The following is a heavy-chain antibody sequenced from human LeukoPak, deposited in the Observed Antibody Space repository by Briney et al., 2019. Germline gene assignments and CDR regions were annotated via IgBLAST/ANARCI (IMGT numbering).Heavy chain of an antibody. Sequence: PGGSLRLSCAASGFTFSNYAMAWVRQSPGKGLEWVSGITGSGGHTYYANSVKGRFTSSRDNSKNTLYLQMNSLRAEDTAVYYCTKDLTDYHYYYTDVWGKGTTVIVSS. V-gene: IGHV3-23*01. D-gene: IGHD2-21*02. CDR1: GFTFSNYA. CDR2: ITGSGGHT. CDR3: TKDLTDYHYYYTDV. J-gene: IGHJ6*03.